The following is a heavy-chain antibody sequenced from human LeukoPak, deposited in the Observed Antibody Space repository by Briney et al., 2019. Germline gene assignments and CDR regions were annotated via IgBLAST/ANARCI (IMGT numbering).Heavy chain of an antibody. J-gene: IGHJ4*02. Sequence: GGSLRLSCAASGFTFSSYSIDWVRQAPGKGLEWLSYMSSSSSTIYYADSGKGRFTISRDNAQNSVYLQMNSLRAEDTAVYYCARVWSSGYTKDYWGQGTLVTVSS. CDR1: GFTFSSYS. CDR3: ARVWSSGYTKDY. CDR2: MSSSSSTI. D-gene: IGHD3-22*01. V-gene: IGHV3-48*04.